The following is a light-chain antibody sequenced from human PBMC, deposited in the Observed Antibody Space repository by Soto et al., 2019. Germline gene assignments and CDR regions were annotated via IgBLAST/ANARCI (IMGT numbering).Light chain of an antibody. CDR3: QQSNSFPLT. V-gene: IGKV1-12*01. J-gene: IGKJ4*01. CDR1: QGISSR. Sequence: DIQMTQSPSSVSASVGDRVTITCRASQGISSRLAWYQQKPGKAPNLLIYAASILQSGVPSRFSRSVSETAFTLTIGLLQPEDFATYYCQQSNSFPLTFGGGTKVEIK. CDR2: AAS.